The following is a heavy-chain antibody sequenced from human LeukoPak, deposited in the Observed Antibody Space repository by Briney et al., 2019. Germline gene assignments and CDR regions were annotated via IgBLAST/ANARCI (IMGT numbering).Heavy chain of an antibody. Sequence: ASVKVSCKASGYTFTGYYMHWVRQAPGQGLEWMGWINPNSGGTNYAQKFQGRVTMTRDTSISTAYMELSRLRPDDTAVYYCVGIIAVAGNVYWGQGTLVTVSS. D-gene: IGHD6-19*01. CDR2: INPNSGGT. J-gene: IGHJ4*02. V-gene: IGHV1-2*02. CDR1: GYTFTGYY. CDR3: VGIIAVAGNVY.